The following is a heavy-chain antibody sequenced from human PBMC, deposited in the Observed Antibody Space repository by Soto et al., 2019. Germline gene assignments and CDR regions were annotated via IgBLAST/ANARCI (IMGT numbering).Heavy chain of an antibody. V-gene: IGHV4-4*02. J-gene: IGHJ6*03. CDR2: IYHSGST. Sequence: SETLSLTCAVSSCSISSSNWWSWVRQPPGKGLEWIGEIYHSGSTNYNPSLKSRVTISVDKSKNQFSLKLSSVTAADTAVYYCARDRLGNFKYCYYMDVWGKGTTVTVSS. CDR1: SCSISSSNW. CDR3: ARDRLGNFKYCYYMDV. D-gene: IGHD1-1*01.